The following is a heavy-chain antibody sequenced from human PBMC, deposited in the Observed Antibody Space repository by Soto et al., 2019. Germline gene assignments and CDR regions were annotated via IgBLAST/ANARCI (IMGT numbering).Heavy chain of an antibody. CDR2: IYHNGRT. V-gene: IGHV4-38-2*01. CDR3: ARGTSVEWRQGADY. J-gene: IGHJ4*02. CDR1: GYSITSGYF. D-gene: IGHD1-26*01. Sequence: SETLSLTCAVSGYSITSGYFWAWIRQPPGKGLEWIGNIYHNGRTYYNPSLKSRISISVDTSKNHFSLKLSFVTAADTAVYYCARGTSVEWRQGADYWGQGSLVTVSS.